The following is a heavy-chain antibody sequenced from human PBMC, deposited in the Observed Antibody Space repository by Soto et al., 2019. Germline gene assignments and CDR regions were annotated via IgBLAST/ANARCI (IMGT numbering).Heavy chain of an antibody. CDR2: IWYDGSNK. CDR1: GFTFSSYG. Sequence: GGSLRLSCAASGFTFSSYGMHWARQAPGKGLEWVAVIWYDGSNKYYADSVKGRLTISRENSKNSLYLQMNSLRAEDTAVYYCATFEYISSSFGNWGQGTLVTVSS. J-gene: IGHJ1*01. D-gene: IGHD6-6*01. CDR3: ATFEYISSSFGN. V-gene: IGHV3-33*01.